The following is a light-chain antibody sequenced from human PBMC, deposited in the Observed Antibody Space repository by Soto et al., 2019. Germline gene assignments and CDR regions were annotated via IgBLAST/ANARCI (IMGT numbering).Light chain of an antibody. CDR1: QSVSSNF. V-gene: IGKV3-20*01. J-gene: IGKJ1*01. CDR3: QQYTTSRTWT. CDR2: AAS. Sequence: EIVLTQSPGTLSLSPGERATLSCRTSQSVSSNFLAWYQQKPGQAPRLLIYAASTRATGIPDRFSGSGSGTDFTLTISRLEPEDLAVYYCQQYTTSRTWTFGQGTKVEIK.